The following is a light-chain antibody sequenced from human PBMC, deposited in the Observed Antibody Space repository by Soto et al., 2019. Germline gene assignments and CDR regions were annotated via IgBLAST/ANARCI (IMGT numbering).Light chain of an antibody. CDR1: QGISSA. J-gene: IGKJ4*01. Sequence: AIQLTQSPSSLSASVGDRVTITCRASQGISSALAWYQQKPGKAPKLLIYDASSLESGVPSRFSGSGSGTDFTLTISCLQPEDFATYYCQQFNSYPLFGGGTKVDIK. CDR3: QQFNSYPL. CDR2: DAS. V-gene: IGKV1-13*02.